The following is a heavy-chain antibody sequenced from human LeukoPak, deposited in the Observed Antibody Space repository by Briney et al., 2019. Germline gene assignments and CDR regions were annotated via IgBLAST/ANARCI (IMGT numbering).Heavy chain of an antibody. CDR3: ARDLIYDSSGYYSGYYYYGMDV. J-gene: IGHJ6*02. CDR1: GFTVSSNY. Sequence: GGSLRLSCAASGFTVSSNYMSWVRQAPGKGLEWVSVIYSGGSTYYADSVKGRFTISRDNPKNTLYLQMNSPRAEDTAVYYCARDLIYDSSGYYSGYYYYGMDVWGQGTTVTVSS. CDR2: IYSGGST. V-gene: IGHV3-53*01. D-gene: IGHD3-22*01.